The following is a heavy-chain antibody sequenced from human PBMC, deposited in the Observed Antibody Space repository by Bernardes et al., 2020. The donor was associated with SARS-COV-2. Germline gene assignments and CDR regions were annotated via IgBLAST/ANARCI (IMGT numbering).Heavy chain of an antibody. CDR2: IYYSGST. CDR1: GGSISSYY. D-gene: IGHD6-19*01. Sequence: SETLSLTCTVSGGSISSYYWSWIRQPPGKGLEWIGYIYYSGSTNYNPSLKSRVTISVDTSKNQFSLKLSSVTAADTAVYYCARRAWEWLREEYYFDYWGQGTLVTVSS. V-gene: IGHV4-59*08. CDR3: ARRAWEWLREEYYFDY. J-gene: IGHJ4*02.